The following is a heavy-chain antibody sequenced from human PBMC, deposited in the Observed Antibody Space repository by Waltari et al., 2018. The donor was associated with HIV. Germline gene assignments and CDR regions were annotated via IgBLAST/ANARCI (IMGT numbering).Heavy chain of an antibody. D-gene: IGHD4-17*01. CDR1: GCSIISYVYY. CDR3: APRDYGDYQFDY. J-gene: IGHJ4*02. CDR2: GYYSGST. Sequence: QLQLQESGPGLVKPSESLSLTCTVSGCSIISYVYYWGWIRQPPGKGLEWIGSGYYSGSTYYNPSLKSRVTISVDTSKNQFYLRLRSVTAADTAVYYCAPRDYGDYQFDYWGRGTLVTVSS. V-gene: IGHV4-39*01.